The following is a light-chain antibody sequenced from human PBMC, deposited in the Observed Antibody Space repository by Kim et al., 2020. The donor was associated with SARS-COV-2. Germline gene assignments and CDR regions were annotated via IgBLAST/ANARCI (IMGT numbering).Light chain of an antibody. J-gene: IGLJ1*01. CDR3: SSYTTSVTYV. V-gene: IGLV2-18*02. Sequence: QSALTQPPSVSGSPGQSVTISCTGTGSDVGRYNRVSWYQQPPGTAPKLMIYEVTNRPSGVPARFSRSKSGNTASLTISGLQAEDEADYYCSSYTTSVTYVFGTGTKVTVL. CDR1: GSDVGRYNR. CDR2: EVT.